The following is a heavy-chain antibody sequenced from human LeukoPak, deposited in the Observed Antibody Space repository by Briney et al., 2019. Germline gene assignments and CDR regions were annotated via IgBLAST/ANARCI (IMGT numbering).Heavy chain of an antibody. Sequence: GGSLRLSCEASGFTFSGYAMSWVRQAPGKGLEWVSSINAFGARTYYADSVKGRFTISRDNSKNTLYLQMNSLRAEDTALYYCAKVALGYCSGSSCYYFDYGGQGTLVTVSS. CDR3: AKVALGYCSGSSCYYFDY. V-gene: IGHV3-23*01. J-gene: IGHJ4*02. CDR1: GFTFSGYA. D-gene: IGHD2-15*01. CDR2: INAFGART.